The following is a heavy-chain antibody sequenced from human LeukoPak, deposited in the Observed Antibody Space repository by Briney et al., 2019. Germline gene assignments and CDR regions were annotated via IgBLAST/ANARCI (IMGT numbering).Heavy chain of an antibody. Sequence: GGSLRLSCAASGFTFDDYAMHWVRQAPGKGLEWVSGISWNSGSIGYADSVKGRFTISRDNAKNSLYLQMNSLRAEDMALYYCAKDIRSGLAIGTYFEYWGQGTLDTVSA. J-gene: IGHJ4*02. CDR1: GFTFDDYA. V-gene: IGHV3-9*03. CDR3: AKDIRSGLAIGTYFEY. D-gene: IGHD3-10*01. CDR2: ISWNSGSI.